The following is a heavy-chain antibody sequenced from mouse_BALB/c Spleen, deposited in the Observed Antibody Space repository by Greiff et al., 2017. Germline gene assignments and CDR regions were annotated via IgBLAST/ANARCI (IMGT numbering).Heavy chain of an antibody. CDR2: ISYDGSN. D-gene: IGHD4-1*01. V-gene: IGHV3-6*02. CDR1: GYSITSGYY. CDR3: ARDAILTGNYAMDY. J-gene: IGHJ4*01. Sequence: EVQLQQSGPGLVKPSQSLSLTCSVTGYSITSGYYWNWIRQFPGNKLEWMGYISYDGSNNYNPSLKNRISITRDTSKNQFFLKLNSVTTEDTATYYCARDAILTGNYAMDYWGQGTSVTVSS.